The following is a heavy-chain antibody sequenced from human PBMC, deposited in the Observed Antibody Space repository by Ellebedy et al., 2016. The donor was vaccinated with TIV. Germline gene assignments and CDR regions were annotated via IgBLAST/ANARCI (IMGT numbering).Heavy chain of an antibody. CDR2: INAGNGNT. CDR1: GYTFTSYA. V-gene: IGHV1-3*01. D-gene: IGHD3-3*01. J-gene: IGHJ6*02. Sequence: ASVKVSCXASGYTFTSYAMHWVRQAPGQRLEWMGWINAGNGNTKYSQKFQGRVTITRDTSASTAYMELSSLRSEDTAVYYCARSYDFWSGCYHSGMDVWGQGTTVTVSS. CDR3: ARSYDFWSGCYHSGMDV.